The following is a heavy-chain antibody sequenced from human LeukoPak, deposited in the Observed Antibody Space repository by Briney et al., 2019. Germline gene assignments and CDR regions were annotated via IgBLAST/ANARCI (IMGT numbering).Heavy chain of an antibody. CDR3: VKDIGGYSSSWYRGVDAFDI. CDR2: IWWNSGSI. Sequence: GGSLRLSCAASGFSFDDYAMHWVRQAPGKGLEWVSGIWWNSGSIGYADSVKGRFTISRDNAKNSLYLQMNSLRAEDTALYYCVKDIGGYSSSWYRGVDAFDIWGQGTMVTVSS. D-gene: IGHD6-13*01. CDR1: GFSFDDYA. V-gene: IGHV3-9*01. J-gene: IGHJ3*02.